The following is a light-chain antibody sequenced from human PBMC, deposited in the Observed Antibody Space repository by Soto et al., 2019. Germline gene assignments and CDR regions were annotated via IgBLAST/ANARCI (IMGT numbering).Light chain of an antibody. CDR3: QQYETYWT. Sequence: DIPMTQSPATLSASIGDRVTIPCRASQSISDWLAWLQQKPGQAPKLLIYKASTLETGVPSRFSGSGFGTEFALTISSLQPDDFATYYCQQYETYWTFGQGTKVEI. CDR1: QSISDW. V-gene: IGKV1-5*03. CDR2: KAS. J-gene: IGKJ1*01.